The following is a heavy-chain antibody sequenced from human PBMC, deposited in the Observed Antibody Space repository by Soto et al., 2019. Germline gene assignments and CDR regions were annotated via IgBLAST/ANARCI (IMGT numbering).Heavy chain of an antibody. J-gene: IGHJ4*02. D-gene: IGHD3-22*01. CDR2: ISGYSTNT. CDR3: ARAPPYYYESSGLGPSDY. CDR1: GYTFTTYG. V-gene: IGHV1-18*01. Sequence: ASVKVSCKASGYTFTTYGINWVRQAPGQGLEWMGWISGYSTNTNYAQKFQGRVTMTTDISTTTVYMGLRSLRSDDTGVYYCARAPPYYYESSGLGPSDYWGQGTLVTVSS.